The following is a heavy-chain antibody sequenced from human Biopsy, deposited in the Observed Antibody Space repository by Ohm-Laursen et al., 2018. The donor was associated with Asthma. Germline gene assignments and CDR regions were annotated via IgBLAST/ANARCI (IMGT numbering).Heavy chain of an antibody. J-gene: IGHJ6*02. Sequence: TLSLTCSVSGGSISSGGFSWTRIRQPPGKGLEWIGYMFHRGTTHYNPSLTSRVTISLDRSKNQFSLKLTSVTATDTAVYYCARITSANYYGMDVWGQGTTVTVSS. CDR3: ARITSANYYGMDV. D-gene: IGHD1-20*01. CDR1: GGSISSGGFS. CDR2: MFHRGTT. V-gene: IGHV4-30-2*01.